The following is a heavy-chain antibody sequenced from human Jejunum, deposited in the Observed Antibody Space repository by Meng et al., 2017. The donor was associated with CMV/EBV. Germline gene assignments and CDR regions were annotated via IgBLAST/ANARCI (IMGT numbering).Heavy chain of an antibody. D-gene: IGHD3-16*01. Sequence: CKAYGHTFTSYHINWVRQATGKGIEWMGRMNPNNGDTDYAQKFQGRVTITRDTSITTVYMELSSLTSEDTAVYYCARGWGTTWPWGQGTLVTVSS. CDR1: GHTFTSYH. CDR3: ARGWGTTWP. V-gene: IGHV1-8*01. J-gene: IGHJ5*02. CDR2: MNPNNGDT.